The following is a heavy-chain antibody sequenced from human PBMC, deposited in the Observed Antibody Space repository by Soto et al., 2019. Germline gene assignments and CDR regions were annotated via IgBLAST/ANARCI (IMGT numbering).Heavy chain of an antibody. CDR1: GFTFSSYS. Sequence: GGSLRLSCAASGFTFSSYSMNWVRQAPGKGLEWVSSISSSSSYIYYADSVKGRFTISRDNAKNSLYLQMNSLRAEDTAVYYCARDLSVIYYDAFDIWGQGTMVTVSS. V-gene: IGHV3-21*01. J-gene: IGHJ3*02. CDR3: ARDLSVIYYDAFDI. CDR2: ISSSSSYI. D-gene: IGHD3-10*01.